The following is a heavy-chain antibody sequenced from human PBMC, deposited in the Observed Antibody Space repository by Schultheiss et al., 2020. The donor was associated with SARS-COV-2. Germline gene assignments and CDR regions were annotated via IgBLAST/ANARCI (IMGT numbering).Heavy chain of an antibody. D-gene: IGHD1-1*01. CDR1: GYTFTGYY. Sequence: ASVKVSCKASGYTFTGYYMHWVRQAPGQGLEWMGWISAYNGNTNYAQKLQGRVTMTTDTSTSTAYMELRSLRSDDTAVYYCARAGYNWNDVYAFDIWGQGTMVTVSS. CDR3: ARAGYNWNDVYAFDI. V-gene: IGHV1-18*04. J-gene: IGHJ3*02. CDR2: ISAYNGNT.